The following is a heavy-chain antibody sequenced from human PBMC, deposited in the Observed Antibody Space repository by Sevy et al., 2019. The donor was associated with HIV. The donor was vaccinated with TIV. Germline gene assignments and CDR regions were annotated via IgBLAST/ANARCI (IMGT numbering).Heavy chain of an antibody. V-gene: IGHV3-21*01. D-gene: IGHD6-19*01. CDR3: ARAVPATDAFDI. CDR1: GFTFSSYP. J-gene: IGHJ3*02. CDR2: ISGLSNYI. Sequence: GGSLRLSCAASGFTFSSYPMHWVRQAPGKGLEWVSSISGLSNYIYYADKGKGRFSISRDNTKNSVNLQMNSLRGEDTAVFYCARAVPATDAFDIWGQGTLVTVSS.